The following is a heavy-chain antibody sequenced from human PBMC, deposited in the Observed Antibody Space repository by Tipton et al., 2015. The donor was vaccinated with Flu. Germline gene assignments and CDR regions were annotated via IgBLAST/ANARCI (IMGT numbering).Heavy chain of an antibody. D-gene: IGHD3-10*01. Sequence: TLSLTCSVSGDSIGSDYYWGWIRQPPGKGLEWLGNIHRSGNTYYNSSLKSRVTISLDTFQNHFSLKLISVTAADTAVYYCSRSTYYYGSGTSDYWGQGTLVTVSS. CDR3: SRSTYYYGSGTSDY. V-gene: IGHV4-38-2*01. CDR1: GDSIGSDYY. J-gene: IGHJ4*02. CDR2: IHRSGNT.